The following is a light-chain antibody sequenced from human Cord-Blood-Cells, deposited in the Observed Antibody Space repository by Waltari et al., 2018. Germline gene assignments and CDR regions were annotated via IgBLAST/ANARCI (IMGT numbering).Light chain of an antibody. Sequence: QSALTQPASVSGSPGQSITLTCTGTSSDDGGYNYVSWYQQHPGKAPKLMIYAVSNRPSGVSNRFSGSKSGNTASLTISGLQAEDEADYYCSSYTSSSTVVFGGGTKLTGL. CDR3: SSYTSSSTVV. J-gene: IGLJ2*01. V-gene: IGLV2-14*01. CDR1: SSDDGGYNY. CDR2: AVS.